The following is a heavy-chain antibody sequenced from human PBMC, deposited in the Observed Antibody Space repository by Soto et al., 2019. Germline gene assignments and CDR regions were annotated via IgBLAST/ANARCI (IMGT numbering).Heavy chain of an antibody. J-gene: IGHJ4*02. CDR3: AKDPSYCSSTSCYLAGIDY. V-gene: IGHV3-23*01. CDR1: GFTFSSYG. D-gene: IGHD2-2*01. CDR2: ISGSGGST. Sequence: GGSLKLSCAASGFTFSSYGMSWVRQAPGKGLEWVSAISGSGGSTYYADSVKGRFTISRDNSKNTLYLQMNSLRAEDTAVYYCAKDPSYCSSTSCYLAGIDYWGQGTLVTVSS.